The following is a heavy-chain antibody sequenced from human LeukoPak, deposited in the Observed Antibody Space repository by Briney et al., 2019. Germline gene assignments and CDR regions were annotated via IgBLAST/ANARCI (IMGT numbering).Heavy chain of an antibody. CDR3: ARDGLGSYDF. D-gene: IGHD3-10*01. V-gene: IGHV3-21*01. Sequence: PGGSLRLSCAASGFTFVSYTINWVRQAPGKGLEWLSSISSNSRYIYYADSVKGRLTVSRDNAKNSVYLQMNNLRGEDSAVYYCARDGLGSYDFWGQGTLVTVSS. J-gene: IGHJ4*02. CDR2: ISSNSRYI. CDR1: GFTFVSYT.